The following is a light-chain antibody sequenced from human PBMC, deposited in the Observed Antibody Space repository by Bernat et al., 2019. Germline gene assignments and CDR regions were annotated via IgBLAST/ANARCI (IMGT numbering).Light chain of an antibody. CDR1: SGYSNYK. J-gene: IGLJ3*02. CDR3: GAEHGSGSNFVSWV. Sequence: QPVLTQPPSASASLGASVTLTCTLSSGYSNYKVDWYQQRPGKGPRFVMRVGTGGIVGSKGDGIPDRFSVLGSGLNRYLTIKNMQEEDESDYHCGAEHGSGSNFVSWVFGGGTKLTVV. V-gene: IGLV9-49*01. CDR2: VGTGGIVG.